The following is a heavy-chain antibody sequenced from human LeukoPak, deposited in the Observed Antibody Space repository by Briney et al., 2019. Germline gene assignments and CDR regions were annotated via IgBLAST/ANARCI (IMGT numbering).Heavy chain of an antibody. CDR1: GGSFSGYY. D-gene: IGHD3-9*01. Sequence: SETLSLTCAVYGGSFSGYYWSWIRQPPGKGLEWIGEINHSGSTNYNPSLKSRVTISVDTSKNQFSLKLSSVTAADTAVYYCARAKDYDILTGYSYYYGMDVWGQGTTVTVSS. J-gene: IGHJ6*02. V-gene: IGHV4-34*01. CDR3: ARAKDYDILTGYSYYYGMDV. CDR2: INHSGST.